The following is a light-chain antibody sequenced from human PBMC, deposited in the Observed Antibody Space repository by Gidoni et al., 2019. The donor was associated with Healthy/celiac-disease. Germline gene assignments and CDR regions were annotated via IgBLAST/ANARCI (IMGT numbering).Light chain of an antibody. J-gene: IGLJ2*01. CDR1: SSNIWNNY. Sequence: QSVLTQPPLVSAAPGQKVTISCSGSSSNIWNNYVSWYQQLPGTAPKLLIYENNKRPSGIPDRFSGSRSGTSATLGITGLQTGDESDYYCGTWDSSLSAYVVFGGGTKLTVL. V-gene: IGLV1-51*02. CDR3: GTWDSSLSAYVV. CDR2: ENN.